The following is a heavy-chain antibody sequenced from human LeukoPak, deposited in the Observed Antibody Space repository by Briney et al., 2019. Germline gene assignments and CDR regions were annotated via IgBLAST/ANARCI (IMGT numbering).Heavy chain of an antibody. D-gene: IGHD5-12*01. Sequence: GRSLRLSCAASGFTFSSYGMHWVRQAPGKGLEWVAVISYDGSNKYYADSVKGRFTISRDNSKNTLYLQMNSLRAEDTAVHYCAKEVGYDQYYYYYGMDVWGQGTTVTVSS. CDR1: GFTFSSYG. J-gene: IGHJ6*02. CDR2: ISYDGSNK. V-gene: IGHV3-30*18. CDR3: AKEVGYDQYYYYYGMDV.